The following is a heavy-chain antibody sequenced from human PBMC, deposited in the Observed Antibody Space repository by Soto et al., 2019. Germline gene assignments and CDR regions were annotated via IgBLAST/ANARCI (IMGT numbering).Heavy chain of an antibody. D-gene: IGHD3-16*02. CDR2: IYYSGST. V-gene: IGHV4-39*01. CDR1: GGSISSSTYY. J-gene: IGHJ3*01. CDR3: ARPLFRGVINDPFDL. Sequence: QLQLQESGPGLVKPSETLSLTCTVSGGSISSSTYYWGWIRQPPGKGLEWIGSIYYSGSTHYNPSLKSRVTISVDTAKNQFSLKLSSVTAADTAVYYCARPLFRGVINDPFDLWSQGTLVTVSS.